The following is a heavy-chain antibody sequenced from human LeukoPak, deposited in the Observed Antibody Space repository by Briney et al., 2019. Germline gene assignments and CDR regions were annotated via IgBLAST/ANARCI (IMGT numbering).Heavy chain of an antibody. D-gene: IGHD3-22*01. CDR3: AKDLWSSGYYSLPFDY. CDR2: ISFHGTDS. J-gene: IGHJ4*02. V-gene: IGHV3-30*04. Sequence: PGGSLRLSCAASGFTFISYAIHWVRQAPGKGLEWVAVISFHGTDSFYADSVKGRFTISRDNFKNTLYLQMNSLRAEDTAVYYCAKDLWSSGYYSLPFDYWGQGTLVTVSS. CDR1: GFTFISYA.